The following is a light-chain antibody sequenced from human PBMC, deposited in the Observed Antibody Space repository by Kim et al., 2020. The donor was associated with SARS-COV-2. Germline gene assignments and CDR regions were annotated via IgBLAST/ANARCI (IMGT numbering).Light chain of an antibody. V-gene: IGLV2-14*03. Sequence: QSIPISGTATTSDFGAYDHVSWYQHHPGQAPKLLIYDVTQRPSGVSIRFSGSKSGNTAPLTISGLQAEDEADYYCCSSSASGTSWVFGGGTKVTVL. CDR1: TSDFGAYDH. CDR3: CSSSASGTSWV. CDR2: DVT. J-gene: IGLJ3*02.